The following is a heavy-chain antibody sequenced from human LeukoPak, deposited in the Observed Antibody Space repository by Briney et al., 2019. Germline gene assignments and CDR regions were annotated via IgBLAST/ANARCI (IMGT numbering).Heavy chain of an antibody. J-gene: IGHJ4*02. CDR1: GFTFSSYA. D-gene: IGHD3-10*01. CDR2: ISSSSSTI. Sequence: GRSLRLSCAASGFTFSSYAMHWVRQAPGKGLEWVSYISSSSSTIYYADSVKGRFTISRDNSKNTVYLQMNSLRAEDTAVYYCARDHVIKQAPPGFWGQGTLVTVSS. CDR3: ARDHVIKQAPPGF. V-gene: IGHV3-48*01.